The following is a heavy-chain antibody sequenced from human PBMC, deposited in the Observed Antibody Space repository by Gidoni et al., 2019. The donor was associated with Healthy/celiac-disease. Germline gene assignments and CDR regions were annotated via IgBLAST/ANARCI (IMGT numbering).Heavy chain of an antibody. CDR1: GGSIRSSSYY. CDR2: IYYSGST. J-gene: IGHJ5*02. CDR3: ARLGDDYTSWFDP. D-gene: IGHD4-4*01. Sequence: QLQLQESGPGLVKPSETLSPTCTVSGGSIRSSSYYWGWIRQPPGKGLEWIGSIYYSGSTYYNPSLKSRVTISVDTSKNQFSLKLSSVTAADTAVYYCARLGDDYTSWFDPWGQGTLVTVSS. V-gene: IGHV4-39*01.